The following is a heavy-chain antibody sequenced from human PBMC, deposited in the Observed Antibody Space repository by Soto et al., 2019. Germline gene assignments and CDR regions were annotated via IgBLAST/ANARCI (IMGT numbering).Heavy chain of an antibody. Sequence: QVQLVESGGGVVQPGSSLRLSCVASGFTFSTYAMDWVRQAPGKGLEWVGVIMPNGGNARYADSVKGRFTXXXXXXXXXXXXXXXXXXXXXXXTXYCARDTVSGSWFPLAFWGQGTQVTVXS. J-gene: IGHJ4*02. D-gene: IGHD2-15*01. V-gene: IGHV3-30-3*01. CDR3: ARDTVSGSWFPLAF. CDR1: GFTFSTYA. CDR2: IMPNGGNA.